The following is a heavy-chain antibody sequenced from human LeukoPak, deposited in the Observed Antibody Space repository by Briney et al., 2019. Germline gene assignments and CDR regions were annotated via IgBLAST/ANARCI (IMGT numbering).Heavy chain of an antibody. CDR1: GYTFSGYY. J-gene: IGHJ4*02. CDR3: ARDSRVSADY. D-gene: IGHD2-8*01. CDR2: IDPKSGGT. V-gene: IGHV1-2*06. Sequence: ASVKVSCKTSGYTFSGYYIHGVRQAPGQGLEWLGRIDPKSGGTSFAHNFQGRVAMTTDTSISTVYMDLSSLGSDDTAVYYCARDSRVSADYWGQGTLVTVSS.